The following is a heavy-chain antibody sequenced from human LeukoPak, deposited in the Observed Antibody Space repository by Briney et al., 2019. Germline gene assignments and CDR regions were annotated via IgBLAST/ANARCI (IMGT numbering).Heavy chain of an antibody. CDR1: GDSISSSSYY. Sequence: SETLSLTCTVSGDSISSSSYYWGWICQPPGKGLEWIGSIYYSGSTYYNPSLKSRVTISIYTSKNQFSLKLSSVTAADTAVYYCASLGYSSSWFFDFWGQGTLVTVSS. CDR3: ASLGYSSSWFFDF. V-gene: IGHV4-39*07. J-gene: IGHJ4*02. D-gene: IGHD6-13*01. CDR2: IYYSGST.